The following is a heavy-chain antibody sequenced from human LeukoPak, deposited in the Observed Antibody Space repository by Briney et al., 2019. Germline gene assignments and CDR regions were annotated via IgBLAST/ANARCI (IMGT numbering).Heavy chain of an antibody. D-gene: IGHD3-10*01. CDR1: GGSFSGYY. CDR2: INHSGST. V-gene: IGHV4-34*01. CDR3: ARVRRITMVRGPFGP. Sequence: SETLSLTCAVYGGSFSGYYWRWIRQPPGKGLEWSGEINHSGSTNYNPSLKSRVNISVDTCKNQFSLKLSSVTAADTAVYYCARVRRITMVRGPFGPWGQGTLVTVSS. J-gene: IGHJ5*02.